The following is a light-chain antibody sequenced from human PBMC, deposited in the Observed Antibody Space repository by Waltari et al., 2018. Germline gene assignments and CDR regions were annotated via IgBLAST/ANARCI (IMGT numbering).Light chain of an antibody. J-gene: IGKJ3*01. V-gene: IGKV3-20*01. CDR2: GAS. CDR3: QQYGSSPRFT. Sequence: DIVLTQSPGTLSLSPGERATLSCRASQSVSSSYLAWYQQKPGQPPRLLIYGASSRATGIPDRFSGSGSGTDFTLTISRLEPEDFAVYYCQQYGSSPRFTFGPGTKVDIK. CDR1: QSVSSSY.